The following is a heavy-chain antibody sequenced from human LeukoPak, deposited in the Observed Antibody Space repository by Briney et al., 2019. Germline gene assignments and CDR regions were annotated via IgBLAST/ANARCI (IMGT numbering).Heavy chain of an antibody. CDR1: GFTFSSYA. V-gene: IGHV3-23*01. J-gene: IGHJ4*02. Sequence: GGSLRLSCAASGFTFSSYAMSWVRQAPGKGLEWVSAISGSGGSTYYADSVKGRFTISRDNSKNTLYLQMNSLRAEDTAVYYCAKEGGYCSGGSCGIGYFDYWGQGTLVTVSS. CDR3: AKEGGYCSGGSCGIGYFDY. CDR2: ISGSGGST. D-gene: IGHD2-15*01.